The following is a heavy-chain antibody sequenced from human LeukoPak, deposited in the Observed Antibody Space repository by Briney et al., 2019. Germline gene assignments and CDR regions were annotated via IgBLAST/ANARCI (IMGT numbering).Heavy chain of an antibody. CDR2: ISWNSGSI. V-gene: IGHV3-9*01. CDR3: ARDYGAKIRALDY. D-gene: IGHD3-10*01. J-gene: IGHJ4*02. CDR1: GFTFDDYA. Sequence: PGGSLRLSCAASGFTFDDYAMHWVRQAPGKGLEWVSGISWNSGSIGYADSVKGRFTISRDNAKNTLYLQMNSLRAEDTAVYYCARDYGAKIRALDYWGQGTLVTVSS.